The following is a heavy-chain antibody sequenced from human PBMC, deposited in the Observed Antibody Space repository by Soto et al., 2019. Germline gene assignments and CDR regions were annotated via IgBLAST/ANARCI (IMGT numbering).Heavy chain of an antibody. Sequence: QVQLVQSGAEVKKPGSSVKVSCKASGGTFSSYAISWVRQAPGQGLEWMGGIIPIFGTANYAQKFQGRVTMTADKSTRTAYMELSSLRSEDTAVYYCARGGFTMVRGVIYYFDYWGQGTLVTVSS. CDR3: ARGGFTMVRGVIYYFDY. CDR1: GGTFSSYA. D-gene: IGHD3-10*01. V-gene: IGHV1-69*06. J-gene: IGHJ4*02. CDR2: IIPIFGTA.